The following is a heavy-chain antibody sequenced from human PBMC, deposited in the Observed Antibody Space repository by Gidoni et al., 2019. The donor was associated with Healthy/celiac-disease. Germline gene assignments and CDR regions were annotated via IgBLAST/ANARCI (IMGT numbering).Heavy chain of an antibody. V-gene: IGHV5-10-1*03. Sequence: EVQLVQSGAEVKKPGESLRISCKGSGYSFTSYWIRWVRQMPGKGLEWMGRIDPSDSYTNYSPSFQGHVTISADKSISTAYLQWSSLKASDTAMYYCAIFTAMVRGVIPEGHRGSSFDPWGQGTLVTVSS. D-gene: IGHD3-10*01. CDR3: AIFTAMVRGVIPEGHRGSSFDP. CDR1: GYSFTSYW. CDR2: IDPSDSYT. J-gene: IGHJ5*02.